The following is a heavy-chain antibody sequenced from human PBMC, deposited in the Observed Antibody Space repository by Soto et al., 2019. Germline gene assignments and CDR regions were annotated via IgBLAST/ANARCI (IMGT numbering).Heavy chain of an antibody. Sequence: ASVKVSCKAIGYSFTSHYMHWVRQAPGKGLEWMGGFDPEDGETIYAQKFQGRVTMTEDTSTDTAYMELSSLRSEDTAVYYCARDWKGAEGFDPWGQGTLVTVSS. V-gene: IGHV1-24*01. CDR1: GYSFTSHY. CDR2: FDPEDGET. D-gene: IGHD1-1*01. CDR3: ARDWKGAEGFDP. J-gene: IGHJ5*02.